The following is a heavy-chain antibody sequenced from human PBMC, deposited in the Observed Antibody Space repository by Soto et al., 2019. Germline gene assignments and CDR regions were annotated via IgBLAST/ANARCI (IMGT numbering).Heavy chain of an antibody. Sequence: ASVKVSCKASGYTFTGYYMHWVRQAPGQGLEWMGWINPNSGGTNYAQKFQGWVTMTRDTSISTAYMELSRLRSDDTAVYYCARGPIVGPAAMYYYYYYIDVWGKGTTVTVSS. CDR2: INPNSGGT. CDR1: GYTFTGYY. V-gene: IGHV1-2*04. J-gene: IGHJ6*03. CDR3: ARGPIVGPAAMYYYYYYIDV. D-gene: IGHD2-2*01.